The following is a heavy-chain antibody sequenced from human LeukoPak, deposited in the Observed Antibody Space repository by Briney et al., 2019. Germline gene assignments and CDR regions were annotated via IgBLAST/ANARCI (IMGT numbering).Heavy chain of an antibody. D-gene: IGHD1-7*01. Sequence: GASVKVSCKASGYTFTSYAMHWVRQAPGQRLEWMGWINGGNGNTRYSQKLQGRVTITRDTSANTVYMDLSSLRSGDTAVYYCARDDWNYKFTIHSYYYGMDVWGQGTTVTVSS. CDR2: INGGNGNT. CDR3: ARDDWNYKFTIHSYYYGMDV. CDR1: GYTFTSYA. J-gene: IGHJ6*01. V-gene: IGHV1-3*01.